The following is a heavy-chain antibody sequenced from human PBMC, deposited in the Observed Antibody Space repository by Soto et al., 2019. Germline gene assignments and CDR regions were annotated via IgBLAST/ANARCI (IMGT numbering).Heavy chain of an antibody. CDR1: GGSISSGGYY. CDR2: IYYSGST. D-gene: IGHD2-15*01. V-gene: IGHV4-31*03. Sequence: QVQLQESGPGLMKTSQNLSLTCTVSGGSISSGGYYWSWIRQHPGKGLEWIGYIYYSGSTYYNPSLKSRVTISVDTSKNQFSLKLSSVTAADTAVYYCAKSAKYHSLFDPWGQATLVTVSS. J-gene: IGHJ5*02. CDR3: AKSAKYHSLFDP.